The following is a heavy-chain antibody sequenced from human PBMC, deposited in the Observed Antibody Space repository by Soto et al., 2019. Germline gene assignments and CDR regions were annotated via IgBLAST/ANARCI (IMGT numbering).Heavy chain of an antibody. CDR3: ARDLNLGLGDY. D-gene: IGHD7-27*01. CDR1: GYTFTSYG. V-gene: IGHV1-18*01. J-gene: IGHJ4*02. CDR2: INANNGNT. Sequence: QVQLVQSGAEVEKPGASVKVSCKASGYTFTSYGLSWVRQAPGQGLEWMGWINANNGNTKYAQKLQGRVTMTTDTSTTTAYMELRSLRSDDTAVYYCARDLNLGLGDYWGQGTLVTVSS.